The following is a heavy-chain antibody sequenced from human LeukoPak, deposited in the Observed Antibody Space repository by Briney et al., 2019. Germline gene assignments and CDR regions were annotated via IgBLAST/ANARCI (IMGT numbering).Heavy chain of an antibody. CDR2: INHSGST. V-gene: IGHV4-34*01. CDR3: AKDRHYYGSGIQIDY. D-gene: IGHD3-10*01. CDR1: GGSSSGYY. J-gene: IGHJ4*02. Sequence: PSETLSLTCAVYGGSSSGYYWSWIRQPPGKGLEWIGEINHSGSTNYNPSLKSRVTISVDTSKNQFSLKLSSVTAADTAVYYCAKDRHYYGSGIQIDYWGQGALVTVSS.